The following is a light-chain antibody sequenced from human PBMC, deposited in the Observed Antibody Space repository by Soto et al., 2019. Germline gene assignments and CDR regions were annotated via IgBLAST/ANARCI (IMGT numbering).Light chain of an antibody. CDR2: WAS. CDR3: QQYYSTPLT. Sequence: DIVMTQSPDSVAVSLGERATINCKSSQSILYSSDNKNYLAWYQQKPGQSPKLLIYWASTRESGVPDRFSGSGSGTDFTLTISSLQAEDVAVYYCQQYYSTPLTFGGGTKVDI. CDR1: QSILYSSDNKNY. V-gene: IGKV4-1*01. J-gene: IGKJ4*01.